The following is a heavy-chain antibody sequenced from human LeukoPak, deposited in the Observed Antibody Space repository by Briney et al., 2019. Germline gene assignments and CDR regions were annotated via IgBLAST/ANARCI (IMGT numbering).Heavy chain of an antibody. CDR3: ARHISPWKFPDAFDI. Sequence: GGSLRLSCAASGFTFSTYTIHWVRQAPGKGLEWLAVISYDGSNKYYADSVKGRFTISRDNSKNTLYLQMDSLRTEDTAVYYCARHISPWKFPDAFDIWGQGTVVTVSS. V-gene: IGHV3-30*04. CDR1: GFTFSTYT. CDR2: ISYDGSNK. J-gene: IGHJ3*02. D-gene: IGHD1-1*01.